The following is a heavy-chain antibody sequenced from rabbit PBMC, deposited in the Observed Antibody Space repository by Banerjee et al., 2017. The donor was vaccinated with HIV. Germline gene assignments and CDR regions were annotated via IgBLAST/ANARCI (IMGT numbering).Heavy chain of an antibody. Sequence: QEQLEESGGDLVKPEGSLTLTCTASGFSFSGSYWMCWVRQAPGKGLELIGCIKLRSGSIYYASWAKGRFTISKTSSTTVTLQMTSLTAADTATYFCARTTVYYAFNLWGQGTLVTVS. CDR2: IKLRSGSI. J-gene: IGHJ4*01. CDR1: GFSFSGSYW. D-gene: IGHD1-1*01. CDR3: ARTTVYYAFNL. V-gene: IGHV1S45*01.